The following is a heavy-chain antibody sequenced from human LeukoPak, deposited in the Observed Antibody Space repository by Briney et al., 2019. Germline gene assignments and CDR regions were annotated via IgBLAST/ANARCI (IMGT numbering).Heavy chain of an antibody. CDR2: ISRSSSYI. CDR3: ARDGGYSSGWYDY. CDR1: GFTFSSYS. J-gene: IGHJ4*02. V-gene: IGHV3-21*01. D-gene: IGHD6-19*01. Sequence: GGSLRLSCAASGFTFSSYSMNWLRQAPGKGLEGVSSISRSSSYIYYADSVKGRFTISRDNAKNPLYLQMNSLSAEDTAVYYCARDGGYSSGWYDYWGQGTLVTVSS.